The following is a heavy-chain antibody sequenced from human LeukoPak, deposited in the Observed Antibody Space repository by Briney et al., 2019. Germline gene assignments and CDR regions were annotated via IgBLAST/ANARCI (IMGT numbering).Heavy chain of an antibody. CDR2: IYYSGST. J-gene: IGHJ4*02. V-gene: IGHV4-39*01. CDR1: GGSISSSSYY. CDR3: ARRHITGTTSFDY. D-gene: IGHD1-20*01. Sequence: SETLSLTCTVSGGSISSSSYYWGWIRQPPGKGLEWIESIYYSGSTYYNPSLKSRVTISVDTSKNQFSLKLSSVTAADTAVYYCARRHITGTTSFDYWGQGTLVTVSS.